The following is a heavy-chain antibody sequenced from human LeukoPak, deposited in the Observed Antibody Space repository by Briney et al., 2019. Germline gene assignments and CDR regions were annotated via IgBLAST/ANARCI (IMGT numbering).Heavy chain of an antibody. CDR1: GDSISSGGYS. CDR3: ARERTTGAFDL. V-gene: IGHV4-30-2*01. D-gene: IGHD2-8*02. J-gene: IGHJ3*01. Sequence: SETLSLTCAVSGDSISSGGYSWSWIRQPPGKGLEWIGYIYHSGSTYYNPSLKSRVTISVDRSKNRFSLKLSSVTAADTAVYYCARERTTGAFDLWGQGTMVTVSS. CDR2: IYHSGST.